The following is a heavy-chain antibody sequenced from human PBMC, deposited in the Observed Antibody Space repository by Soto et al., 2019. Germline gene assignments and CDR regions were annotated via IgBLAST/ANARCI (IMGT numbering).Heavy chain of an antibody. D-gene: IGHD3-10*01. V-gene: IGHV4-4*02. CDR2: IYHSGGI. CDR3: VYYFRVVVNEDVHWTFDL. Sequence: SETLSLTCGVSGVSISSNVWWSWVRQSPGKRLEWIAEIYHSGGITYNPSFRSRVIISVDKSKNQFYLEMTSLTAADTAMYYCVYYFRVVVNEDVHWTFDLWGRGTQVTVSS. CDR1: GVSISSNVW. J-gene: IGHJ2*01.